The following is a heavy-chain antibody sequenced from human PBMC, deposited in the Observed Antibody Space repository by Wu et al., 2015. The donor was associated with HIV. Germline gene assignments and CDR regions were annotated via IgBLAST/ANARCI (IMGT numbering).Heavy chain of an antibody. CDR2: ISGYNDNR. J-gene: IGHJ4*02. V-gene: IGHV1-18*01. Sequence: QVQLVQSGAEVKKPGTSVKVSCKASGYSFSTYGINWVRQAPGQGLEWMGWISGYNDNRKYAQKLQGRVTMTTDTSTTTAYMELRSLKSDDTAIYYCARRQQLLDQWGQGTLIFVSS. CDR3: ARRQQLLDQ. D-gene: IGHD5-24*01. CDR1: GYSFSTYG.